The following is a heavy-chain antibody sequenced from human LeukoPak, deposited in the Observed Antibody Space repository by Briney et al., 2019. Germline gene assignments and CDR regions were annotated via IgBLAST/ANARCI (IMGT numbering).Heavy chain of an antibody. J-gene: IGHJ4*02. CDR2: INPNSGGT. CDR1: GYTFTGYY. D-gene: IGHD1-26*01. V-gene: IGHV1-2*02. Sequence: ASVKVSCKASGYTFTGYYMHWVRQAPGQGLEWMGWINPNSGGTNYAQKFQGRVTMTRDTSISTAYMELSRLRSDDTAVYYCARVEKSYSGSFDYWGQGTLVTVSS. CDR3: ARVEKSYSGSFDY.